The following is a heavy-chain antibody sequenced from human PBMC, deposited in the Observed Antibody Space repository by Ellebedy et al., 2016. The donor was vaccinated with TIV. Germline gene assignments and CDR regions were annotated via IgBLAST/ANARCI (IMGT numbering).Heavy chain of an antibody. Sequence: SETLSLXXTVSGGSISSYYWSWIRQPPGKGLEWIGYIYYSGSTNYNPSLKSRVTISVDTSKNQFSLKLSSVTAADTAVYYCARGEEDLMVRGWLMDVWGQGTTVTVSS. CDR2: IYYSGST. CDR1: GGSISSYY. D-gene: IGHD3-10*01. CDR3: ARGEEDLMVRGWLMDV. V-gene: IGHV4-59*12. J-gene: IGHJ6*02.